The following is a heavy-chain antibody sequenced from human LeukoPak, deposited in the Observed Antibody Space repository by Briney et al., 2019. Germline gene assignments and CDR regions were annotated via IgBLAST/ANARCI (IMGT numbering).Heavy chain of an antibody. CDR3: ATGDYYDSSGYYWIGLDY. D-gene: IGHD3-22*01. Sequence: PGGSLRLSCAASGFTFSSYEMNWVRQAPGKGLEWVSYISSSGSTIYYADSVKGRFTISRDNAKNSLYLQMNSLRAEDTAVYYCATGDYYDSSGYYWIGLDYWGQGTLVNVSS. CDR1: GFTFSSYE. V-gene: IGHV3-48*03. J-gene: IGHJ4*02. CDR2: ISSSGSTI.